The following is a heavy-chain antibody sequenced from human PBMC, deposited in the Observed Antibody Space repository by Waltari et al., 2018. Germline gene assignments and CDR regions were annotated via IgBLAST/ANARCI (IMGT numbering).Heavy chain of an antibody. V-gene: IGHV4-34*01. CDR2: INHSGST. J-gene: IGHJ5*02. D-gene: IGHD6-19*01. Sequence: QVHLQQWGAGLLKRSETLSPTRAVYGGCSSRYYWRRHRQTPRTVLEWIGEINHSGSTTYNPSLKSRVTISVDTSKNQFSLKLISVTAADTAVYYCARAYSSGWYEAPYNWFDPWGQGTLVTVSS. CDR1: GGCSSRYY. CDR3: ARAYSSGWYEAPYNWFDP.